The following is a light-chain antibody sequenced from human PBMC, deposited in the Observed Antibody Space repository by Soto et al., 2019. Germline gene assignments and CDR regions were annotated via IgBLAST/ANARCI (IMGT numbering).Light chain of an antibody. J-gene: IGLJ3*02. CDR2: GNS. V-gene: IGLV1-40*01. CDR3: QSYDSSLSGSWV. Sequence: QSVLTQPPSVSGAPGQRVTISCTGSSSNIGAGYDVHWYQQLPGTAPKLLIYGNSNRPSGVRDRFSGSKSGTSASLAITGLQAEDEADYYCQSYDSSLSGSWVFGGGTQLTVL. CDR1: SSNIGAGYD.